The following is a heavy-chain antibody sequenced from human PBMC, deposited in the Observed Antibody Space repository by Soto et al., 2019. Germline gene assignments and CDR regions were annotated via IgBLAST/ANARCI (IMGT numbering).Heavy chain of an antibody. V-gene: IGHV3-33*01. J-gene: IGHJ4*02. CDR1: GFTFSSYG. Sequence: QVQLVESGGGVVQPGRSLRLSCAASGFTFSSYGMHWVRQAPGKGLEWVAVIWYDGSNKYYADSVKGRFTISRDNSKNTLYLQMNSLRAEDTAVYYCARGYGSGSYYNMGEGSYFDYWGQGTLVTVSS. CDR2: IWYDGSNK. CDR3: ARGYGSGSYYNMGEGSYFDY. D-gene: IGHD3-10*01.